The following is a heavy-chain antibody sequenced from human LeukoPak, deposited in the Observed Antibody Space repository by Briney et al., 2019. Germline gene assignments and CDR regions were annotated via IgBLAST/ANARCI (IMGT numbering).Heavy chain of an antibody. J-gene: IGHJ4*02. CDR2: ISSSSSYI. D-gene: IGHD6-13*01. V-gene: IGHV3-21*01. Sequence: NPGGSLRLSCAASGFTFSSYSMNWVRQAPGKGLEWVSSISSSSSYIYYADSVKGRFTISRDNAKNSLYLQMNGLRAEDTAVYYCARDRDSSFDYWGQGTLVTVSS. CDR3: ARDRDSSFDY. CDR1: GFTFSSYS.